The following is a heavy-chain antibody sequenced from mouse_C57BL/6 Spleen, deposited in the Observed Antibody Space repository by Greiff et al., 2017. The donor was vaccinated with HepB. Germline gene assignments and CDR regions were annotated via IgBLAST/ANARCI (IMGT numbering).Heavy chain of an antibody. D-gene: IGHD1-1*01. CDR1: GFTFSDAW. CDR2: IRNKANNHAT. CDR3: RSSWDYYAMDY. Sequence: EVQLVESGGGLVQPGGSMKLSCAASGFTFSDAWMDWVRQSPEKGLEWVAEIRNKANNHATYYAESVKGRFTIARDDSKSSVYLQRNSLRAEDTGIYYCRSSWDYYAMDYWGQGTSVTVSS. V-gene: IGHV6-6*01. J-gene: IGHJ4*01.